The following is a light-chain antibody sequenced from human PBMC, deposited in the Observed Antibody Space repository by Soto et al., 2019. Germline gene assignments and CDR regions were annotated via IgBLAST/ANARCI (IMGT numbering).Light chain of an antibody. J-gene: IGKJ2*01. CDR1: QNIHNW. V-gene: IGKV1-5*01. CDR3: QQYDSYPYT. CDR2: GAS. Sequence: DIQMTQSPSTLSACLGDRVTITCRASQNIHNWLAWYQQKPGKAPNLLIYGASTLQTGGPSTFSGSGSGTEFTLTISSLQPDDLATYYCQQYDSYPYTFGQGTKVEIK.